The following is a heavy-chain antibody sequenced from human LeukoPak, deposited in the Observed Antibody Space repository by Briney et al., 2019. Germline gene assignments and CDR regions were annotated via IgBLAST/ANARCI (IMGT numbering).Heavy chain of an antibody. V-gene: IGHV4-38-2*02. CDR3: ARDEAVVAVGPSAYWGQGTLGTVSSGMDV. D-gene: IGHD6-19*01. J-gene: IGHJ6*02. CDR2: ISHTGTS. CDR1: GFSISTHYS. Sequence: SETLSLTCTVSGFSISTHYSWAWIRQPPGKGLEWIGIISHTGTSYYNPSLKSRVAISLDTSKNQFSLKLSSVTAADTAVYYCARDEAVVAVGPSAYWGQGTLGTVSSGMDVWGQGTTVTVSS.